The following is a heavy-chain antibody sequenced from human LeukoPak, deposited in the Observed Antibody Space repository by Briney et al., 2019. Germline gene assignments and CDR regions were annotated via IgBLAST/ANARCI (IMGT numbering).Heavy chain of an antibody. CDR3: ARDPGSYLAFDI. J-gene: IGHJ3*02. CDR2: IYTGGST. D-gene: IGHD3-16*02. CDR1: GGSISSGSYY. V-gene: IGHV4-61*02. Sequence: SETLSLTCTVSGGSISSGSYYWSWIRQPAGKGLEWIGRIYTGGSTNYNPSLKSRVTISIDTSKNQFSLRLSSVTAADTAVYYCARDPGSYLAFDIWGQGTMVTVSS.